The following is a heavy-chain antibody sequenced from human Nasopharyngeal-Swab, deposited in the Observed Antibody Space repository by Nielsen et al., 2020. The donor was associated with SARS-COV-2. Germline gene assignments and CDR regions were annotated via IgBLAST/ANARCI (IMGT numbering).Heavy chain of an antibody. CDR2: IYYSGST. CDR3: ARRAMIGPLGSFDI. D-gene: IGHD3-22*01. V-gene: IGHV4-30-4*01. CDR1: GGSTSCGDYY. J-gene: IGHJ3*02. Sequence: QSVSMDGAVAGGSTSCGDYYWSWIRQPPGKGLEWIGYIYYSGSTYYNPSLKSRVTISVDTSKNQFSLKLSSVTAADTAVYYCARRAMIGPLGSFDIWGQGTMVTVSS.